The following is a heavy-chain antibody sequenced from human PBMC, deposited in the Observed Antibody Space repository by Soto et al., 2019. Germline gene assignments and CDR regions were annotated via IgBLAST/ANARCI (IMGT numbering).Heavy chain of an antibody. D-gene: IGHD3-22*01. CDR2: IIPILGIA. CDR3: AWDYDDSSGYYNFDY. J-gene: IGHJ4*02. CDR1: GGTFSSYS. Sequence: QVQLVQSGAEVKKPGSSVKVSCKASGGTFSSYSINWVRQAPGQGLEWMGRIIPILGIANYAQKFQGRVKITADKATTTAYMEMSSLRSEDTAVYDCAWDYDDSSGYYNFDYWGQGTLVTVAS. V-gene: IGHV1-69*02.